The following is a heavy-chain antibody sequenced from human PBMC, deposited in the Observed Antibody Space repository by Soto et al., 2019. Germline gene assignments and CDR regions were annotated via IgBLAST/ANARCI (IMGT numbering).Heavy chain of an antibody. D-gene: IGHD6-13*01. CDR3: ARMKGIRVDY. CDR2: IYYSGST. J-gene: IGHJ4*02. Sequence: PSETLSLTCTVSGGSVSSGSYYWSWIRQPPGKGLEWIGYIYYSGSTNYNPSLKSRVTISVDTSKNQFSLKLSSVTAADTAVYYCARMKGIRVDYWGQGTLVTVSS. V-gene: IGHV4-61*01. CDR1: GGSVSSGSYY.